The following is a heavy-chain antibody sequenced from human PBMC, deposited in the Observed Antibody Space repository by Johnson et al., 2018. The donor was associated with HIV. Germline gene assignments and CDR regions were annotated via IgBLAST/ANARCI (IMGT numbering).Heavy chain of an antibody. D-gene: IGHD3-3*01. CDR1: GFTFSSYW. CDR2: INSDGSST. V-gene: IGHV3-74*01. J-gene: IGHJ3*01. CDR3: AKDRFMFLENPVDGFDV. Sequence: VQLVESGGGLVQPGGSLRLSCAASGFTFSSYWMHWVRQAPGKGLVWVSRINSDGSSTSYSDSVWGLFTISRDNSNSTLFLQMNSLRAEDTAMYYCAKDRFMFLENPVDGFDVWGEGTMVTLSS.